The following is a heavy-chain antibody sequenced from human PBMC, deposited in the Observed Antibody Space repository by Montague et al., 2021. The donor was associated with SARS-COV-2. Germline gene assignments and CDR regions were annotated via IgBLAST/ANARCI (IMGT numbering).Heavy chain of an antibody. J-gene: IGHJ6*02. CDR3: ARDKPDYDFWPGYGMDV. V-gene: IGHV4-59*01. CDR2: ISDSGST. CDR1: GGSISSFY. D-gene: IGHD3-3*01. Sequence: SETLSLTCTVSGGSISSFYWSWFRQPPGKGLEWIGYISDSGSTNYNPSLTSRATMSVDTSKNQFSLKLSSVTAADTAVYYCARDKPDYDFWPGYGMDVWGQGTTVTVSS.